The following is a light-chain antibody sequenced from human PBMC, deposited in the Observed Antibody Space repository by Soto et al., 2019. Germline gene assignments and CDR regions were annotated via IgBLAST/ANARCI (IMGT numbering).Light chain of an antibody. CDR1: SSDVGGYNY. CDR2: EVS. V-gene: IGLV2-14*01. J-gene: IGLJ1*01. CDR3: SSYTSSSTLCV. Sequence: QSVLTQPASVSGSPGQSTTISCTGTSSDVGGYNYVSWYQQHPGKAPKLMIYEVSNRPSGVSNRFSGSKSGNTASLTISGLQAEDEADYYCSSYTSSSTLCVFGTGTKLTVL.